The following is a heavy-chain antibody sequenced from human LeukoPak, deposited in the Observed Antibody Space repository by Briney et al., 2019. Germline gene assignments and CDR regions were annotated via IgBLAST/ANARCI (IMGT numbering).Heavy chain of an antibody. J-gene: IGHJ6*03. D-gene: IGHD1-26*01. CDR3: AKDGDTVSGTYYFDMDV. Sequence: PGGSLRLSCAASGFTFSSHDMHWVRQAPGKGLEWVAVISYDGSNKYYADSVKGRFTISRDNSKNTLYLQMNSLRAEDTAVYYCAKDGDTVSGTYYFDMDVWGKGTTVTISS. V-gene: IGHV3-30*18. CDR2: ISYDGSNK. CDR1: GFTFSSHD.